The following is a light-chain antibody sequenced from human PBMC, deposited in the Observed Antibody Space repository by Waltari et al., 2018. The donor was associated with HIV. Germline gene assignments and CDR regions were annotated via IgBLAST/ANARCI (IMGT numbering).Light chain of an antibody. Sequence: EIVMTQSPTTLSVSPGERVNLSCRASQSVSSNLAWYQQKPGQAPRLLIYGASARATGIPATFSGSGSGTDFTLTVSNLQSEDFATYYCQQYSNWPRTFGNGTKVEI. CDR3: QQYSNWPRT. CDR2: GAS. CDR1: QSVSSN. V-gene: IGKV3-15*01. J-gene: IGKJ1*01.